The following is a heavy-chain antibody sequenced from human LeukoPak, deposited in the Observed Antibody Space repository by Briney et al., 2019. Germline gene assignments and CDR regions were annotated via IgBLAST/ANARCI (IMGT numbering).Heavy chain of an antibody. V-gene: IGHV3-23*01. D-gene: IGHD2-8*01. CDR2: ISGSGGST. Sequence: GGSLRLSCAASGFTFSSYAVSWVRKAPGKGLEWVSSISGSGGSTYSADSVKGRFTISRDNSKNTLYLQMNSLRAEDTALYYCAKDRSCTNDICHGDFDYWGQGTLVTVSS. CDR3: AKDRSCTNDICHGDFDY. J-gene: IGHJ4*02. CDR1: GFTFSSYA.